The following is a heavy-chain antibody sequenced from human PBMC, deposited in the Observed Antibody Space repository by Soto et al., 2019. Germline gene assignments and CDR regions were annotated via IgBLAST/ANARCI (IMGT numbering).Heavy chain of an antibody. D-gene: IGHD3-22*01. V-gene: IGHV3-23*01. Sequence: GGSLRLSCAASGFTFSSYAMSWVRQAPGKGLEWVSAISGSGGSTYYADSVKGRFTISRDNSKNTLYLQMNSLRAEDTAVYYCAKGPDYYDSSGYHWAFDLWGRGTLVTLSS. CDR1: GFTFSSYA. CDR2: ISGSGGST. CDR3: AKGPDYYDSSGYHWAFDL. J-gene: IGHJ2*01.